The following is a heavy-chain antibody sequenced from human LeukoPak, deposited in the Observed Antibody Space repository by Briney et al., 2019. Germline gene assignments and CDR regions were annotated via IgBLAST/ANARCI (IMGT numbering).Heavy chain of an antibody. CDR2: VYTSGST. Sequence: KPSETLSLTCAVYGGSFSGYYWSWIRQPPGKGLEWIGYVYTSGSTNYNPSLKSRVTISVDTSKNQFSLKLSSVTAADTAVYYCARLWSIAARPVGWFDPWGQGTLVTVSS. V-gene: IGHV4-4*09. CDR1: GGSFSGYY. D-gene: IGHD6-6*01. CDR3: ARLWSIAARPVGWFDP. J-gene: IGHJ5*02.